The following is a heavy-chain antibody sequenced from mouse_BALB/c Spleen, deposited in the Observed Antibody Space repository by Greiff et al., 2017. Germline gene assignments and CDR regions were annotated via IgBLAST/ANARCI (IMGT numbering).Heavy chain of an antibody. D-gene: IGHD1-1*01. CDR2: ISSGSSTI. V-gene: IGHV5-17*02. J-gene: IGHJ4*01. CDR1: GFTFSSFG. CDR3: ARSHYYGSSYGAMDY. Sequence: EVHLVESGGGLVQPGGSRKLSCAASGFTFSSFGMHWVRQAPEKGLEWVAYISSGSSTIYYADTVKGRFTISRDNPKNTLFLQMTSLRSEDTAMYYCARSHYYGSSYGAMDYWGQGTSVTVSS.